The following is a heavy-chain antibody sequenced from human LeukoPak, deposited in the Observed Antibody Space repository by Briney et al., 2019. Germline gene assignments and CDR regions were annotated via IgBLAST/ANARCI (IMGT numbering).Heavy chain of an antibody. CDR1: GFTFSSYA. CDR2: ISYDGNNK. D-gene: IGHD1-1*01. CDR3: AREGWNDAEAYDY. V-gene: IGHV3-30*15. J-gene: IGHJ4*02. Sequence: GGSLRLSCAASGFTFSSYAMHWVRQAPGKGLEWVAVISYDGNNKYYADSVKGRFTISRDNSKNTLYLQMSSLRVEDTAVYYCAREGWNDAEAYDYWGQGTLVTVSS.